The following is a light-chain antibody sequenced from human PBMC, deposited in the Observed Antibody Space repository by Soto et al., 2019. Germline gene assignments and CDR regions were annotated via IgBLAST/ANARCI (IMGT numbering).Light chain of an antibody. Sequence: QSVLTQPRSVSGSPGQSVTISCTGGSRDYVSCYQQYPGKAPKLIIYDVIRRPSGVPDRFSGSRSDNTASLTISGLQAEDEADYYCCSYGSYTYVFGQGTKVTVL. CDR3: CSYGSYTYV. CDR1: SRDY. CDR2: DVI. J-gene: IGLJ1*01. V-gene: IGLV2-11*01.